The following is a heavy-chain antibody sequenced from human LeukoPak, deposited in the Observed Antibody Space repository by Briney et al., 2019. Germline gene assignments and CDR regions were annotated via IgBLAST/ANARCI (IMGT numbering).Heavy chain of an antibody. V-gene: IGHV3-73*01. Sequence: SGFXXXGSAMHWVRQASGKGLEWVGRIRSKANSYATAYAASVKGRFTISRDDSKNTAYLQMNSLKTEDTAVYYCTRLVASVRGLDYWGQGTLVTVSS. CDR1: GFXXXGSA. J-gene: IGHJ4*02. CDR3: TRLVASVRGLDY. CDR2: IRSKANSYAT. D-gene: IGHD2-21*01.